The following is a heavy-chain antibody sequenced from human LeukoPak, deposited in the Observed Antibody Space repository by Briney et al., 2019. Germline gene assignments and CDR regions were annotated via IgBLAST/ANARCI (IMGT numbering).Heavy chain of an antibody. Sequence: SETLSLTCTVSGSSISSSSYYWGWIRQPPGKGLEWIGSIYYSGSTYYNPSLKSRVTISVDTSKNQFSLKLSSVTAADTAVYYCARLLKQQLVFDPWGQGTLVTVSS. D-gene: IGHD6-13*01. CDR1: GSSISSSSYY. J-gene: IGHJ5*02. CDR3: ARLLKQQLVFDP. V-gene: IGHV4-39*01. CDR2: IYYSGST.